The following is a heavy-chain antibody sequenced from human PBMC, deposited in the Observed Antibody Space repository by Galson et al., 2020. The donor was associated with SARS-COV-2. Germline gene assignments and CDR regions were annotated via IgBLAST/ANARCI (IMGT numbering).Heavy chain of an antibody. V-gene: IGHV1-2*02. J-gene: IGHJ3*02. CDR2: INPNSGGT. Sequence: ASVKVSCKASGYTFTGYYMHWVRHAPGQGLEWMGWINPNSGGTNYAQKFQGRVTMTRDTSISTAYMELSRLRSDDTAVYYCASPVWVYPDAFDIWGQGTMVTVSS. CDR3: ASPVWVYPDAFDI. D-gene: IGHD3-16*01. CDR1: GYTFTGYY.